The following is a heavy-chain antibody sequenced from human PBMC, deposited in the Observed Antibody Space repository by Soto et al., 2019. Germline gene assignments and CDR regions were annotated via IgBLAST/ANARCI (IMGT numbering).Heavy chain of an antibody. Sequence: QVQLVQSGAEVKKPGSSVKVSCKASGGTFSSYSINWVRQAPGQGLEWMGEIIPIFGTANYAQKCQGRVTITADESTSSAYMELGSLRSEDTAVYYCARDGGRHSGGIDYWGQGTLVTVSS. CDR2: IIPIFGTA. V-gene: IGHV1-69*01. CDR3: ARDGGRHSGGIDY. CDR1: GGTFSSYS. J-gene: IGHJ4*02. D-gene: IGHD1-26*01.